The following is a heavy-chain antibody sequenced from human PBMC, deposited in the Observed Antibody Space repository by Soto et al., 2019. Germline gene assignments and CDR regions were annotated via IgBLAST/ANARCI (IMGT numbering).Heavy chain of an antibody. CDR1: GGSISSSSYY. CDR3: ARRGGCSGGSCYGGY. J-gene: IGHJ4*02. V-gene: IGHV4-39*01. CDR2: IYYGGST. Sequence: QLQLQESGPGLVKPSETLSLTCTVSGGSISSSSYYWGWIRQPPGKGLEWIGSIYYGGSTYYNPSLKSRVTISVDTSKNQFSLQLSSVTAADKAVYYCARRGGCSGGSCYGGYWGQGTLVTVSS. D-gene: IGHD2-15*01.